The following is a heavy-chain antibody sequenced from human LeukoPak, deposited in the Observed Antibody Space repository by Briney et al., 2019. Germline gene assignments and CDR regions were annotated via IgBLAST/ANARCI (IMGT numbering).Heavy chain of an antibody. Sequence: SGGSLRLSCAASGFTFSDYYMSWIRQAPGKGLEWVSAITDSGGGTFYADSVKGRFTISRDNSRNTLYLQMNSLRAEDTAIYYCAKGRDLDYWGQGALVTVSS. CDR3: AKGRDLDY. CDR1: GFTFSDYY. CDR2: ITDSGGGT. J-gene: IGHJ4*02. V-gene: IGHV3-23*01. D-gene: IGHD2-21*02.